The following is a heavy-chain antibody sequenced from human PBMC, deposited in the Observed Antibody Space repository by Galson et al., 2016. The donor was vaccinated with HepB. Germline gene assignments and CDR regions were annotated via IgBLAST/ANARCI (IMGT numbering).Heavy chain of an antibody. V-gene: IGHV3-30-3*01. D-gene: IGHD3-10*01. CDR3: TRRDYQGSGSPGAAFDI. CDR1: GFTFSIYA. Sequence: SLRLSCAASGFTFSIYAVHWVRQAPGKGLEWVAIISYDGTYKGYADSVKGRFTISRDNSKNTLYLQMNSLRTEDTAVYYCTRRDYQGSGSPGAAFDIWGQGTIVTVSS. CDR2: ISYDGTYK. J-gene: IGHJ3*02.